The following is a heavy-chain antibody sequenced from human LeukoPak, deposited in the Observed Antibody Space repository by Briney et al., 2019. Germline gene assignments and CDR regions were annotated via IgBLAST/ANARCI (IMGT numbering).Heavy chain of an antibody. D-gene: IGHD3-3*01. CDR1: GFTVTTTS. CDR2: IYSGGST. J-gene: IGHJ4*02. Sequence: GGSLRLSCAAPGFTVTTTSMSWVRQPPGKGLEWVSVIYSGGSTYYADSVKGRFTISRHNSKNTLYLQMDSLRDEDTAVYYCARGDFWSGYYTGLYWGQGTLVTVSS. CDR3: ARGDFWSGYYTGLY. V-gene: IGHV3-53*04.